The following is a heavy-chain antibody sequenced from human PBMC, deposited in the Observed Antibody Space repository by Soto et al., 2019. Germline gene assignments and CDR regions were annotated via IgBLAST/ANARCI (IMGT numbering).Heavy chain of an antibody. V-gene: IGHV3-7*03. CDR1: GFSFSTYW. Sequence: GVVRLSCAASGFSFSTYWMTWIRQAPGKGLEWVANIKQDGSQNYYVDSVKGRFTISRDNAKNSLYLQMNSLGAEDTAVYYCARAFGIGPAGRGYFYNYCMDVWGQGTT. CDR2: IKQDGSQN. D-gene: IGHD6-13*01. J-gene: IGHJ6*02. CDR3: ARAFGIGPAGRGYFYNYCMDV.